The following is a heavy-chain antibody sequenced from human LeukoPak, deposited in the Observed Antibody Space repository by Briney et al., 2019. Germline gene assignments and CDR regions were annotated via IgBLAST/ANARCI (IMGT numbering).Heavy chain of an antibody. Sequence: SETLSLTCAVSGYSISSGYYWGWIRQPPGKGLGWIGSIYHSGSTYYNPSLKSRVTISVDTSKNQFSLKLSSVTAAETAVYYCASGLWFGEKGFDPWGQGTLVTVPS. CDR2: IYHSGST. D-gene: IGHD3-10*01. CDR3: ASGLWFGEKGFDP. J-gene: IGHJ5*02. CDR1: GYSISSGYY. V-gene: IGHV4-38-2*01.